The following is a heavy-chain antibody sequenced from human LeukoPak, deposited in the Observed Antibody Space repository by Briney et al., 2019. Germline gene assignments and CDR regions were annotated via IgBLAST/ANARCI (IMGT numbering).Heavy chain of an antibody. CDR1: GGSFSGSY. CDR3: ARGSITIFGVVISAGWFDP. V-gene: IGHV4-34*01. Sequence: PSETLSLTCAVYGGSFSGSYWSWIRQPPGKGLEWIGEINHSGSTNYNPSLKSRVTISVDTSKNQFSLKLSSVTAADTAVYYCARGSITIFGVVISAGWFDPWGQGTLVTVSS. D-gene: IGHD3-3*01. J-gene: IGHJ5*02. CDR2: INHSGST.